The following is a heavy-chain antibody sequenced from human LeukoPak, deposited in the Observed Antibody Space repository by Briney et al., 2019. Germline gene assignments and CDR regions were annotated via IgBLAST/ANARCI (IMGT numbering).Heavy chain of an antibody. V-gene: IGHV3-7*01. CDR1: GFTFSSYW. Sequence: PGGSLRLSGAASGFTFSSYWMSWVRQAPGKGLEWVANIKQDGSEKYYVDSVKGRFTISRDNAKNSLYLQMNSLRAEDTAVYYCARERGIVVVPAGFGAFDIWGQGTMVTVSS. J-gene: IGHJ3*02. D-gene: IGHD2-2*01. CDR2: IKQDGSEK. CDR3: ARERGIVVVPAGFGAFDI.